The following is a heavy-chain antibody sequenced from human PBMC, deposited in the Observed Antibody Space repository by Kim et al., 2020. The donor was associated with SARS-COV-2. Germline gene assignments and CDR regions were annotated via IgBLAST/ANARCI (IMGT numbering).Heavy chain of an antibody. V-gene: IGHV3-33*01. CDR3: ARGFDILTGYYSPPDY. CDR2: IWYDGSNK. Sequence: GGSLRLSCAASGFTFSSYGMHWVRQAPGKGLEWVAVIWYDGSNKYYADSVKGRFTISRDNSKNTLYLQMNSLRAEDTAVYYCARGFDILTGYYSPPDYWGQGTLVTVSS. D-gene: IGHD3-9*01. CDR1: GFTFSSYG. J-gene: IGHJ4*02.